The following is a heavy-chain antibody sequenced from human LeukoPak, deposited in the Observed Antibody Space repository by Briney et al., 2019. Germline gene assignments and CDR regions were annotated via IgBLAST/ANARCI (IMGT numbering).Heavy chain of an antibody. CDR2: VYYSGST. CDR3: ARENNHLTWFDP. J-gene: IGHJ5*02. Sequence: SETLSLTCSVSGDSISSRSDFWGWIRQPPGKGLEWIGSVYYSGSTYYSPSLKSRVTVSVDTSKNQFSLKLSSVTAANTAVYYCARENNHLTWFDPWGQGTLVTVSS. V-gene: IGHV4-39*01. D-gene: IGHD1-14*01. CDR1: GDSISSRSDF.